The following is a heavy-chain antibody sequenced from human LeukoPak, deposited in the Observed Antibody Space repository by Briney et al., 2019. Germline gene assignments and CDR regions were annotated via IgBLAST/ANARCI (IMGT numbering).Heavy chain of an antibody. CDR1: GGPFSGYY. CDR3: ASTGSGSIADY. Sequence: SETLSLTCAVYGGPFSGYYWSWIRQPPGKGLEWIGEINHSGSTNYNPSLKSRVTISVDTSKNQFSLKLSSVTAADTAVYYCASTGSGSIADYWGQGTLVTVSS. V-gene: IGHV4-34*01. CDR2: INHSGST. D-gene: IGHD3-10*01. J-gene: IGHJ4*02.